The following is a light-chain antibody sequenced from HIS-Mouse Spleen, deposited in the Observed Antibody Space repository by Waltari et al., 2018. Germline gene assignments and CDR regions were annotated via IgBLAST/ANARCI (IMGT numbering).Light chain of an antibody. V-gene: IGLV1-47*01. CDR2: RNK. J-gene: IGLJ3*02. CDR3: AAWDDSLSGPV. Sequence: QSVLTQPPSASGTPGQRVTISCSGSSSNIGSNYVYWYQQLPGTAPKLLIYRNKQRPSGVPDRLSGSKAGTSASLAISGLRSEDEADYYCAAWDDSLSGPVFGGGTKLTVL. CDR1: SSNIGSNY.